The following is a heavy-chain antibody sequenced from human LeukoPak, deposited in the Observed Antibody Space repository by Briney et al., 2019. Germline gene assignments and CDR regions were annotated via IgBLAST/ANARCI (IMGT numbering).Heavy chain of an antibody. CDR2: ISWDGGST. Sequence: GGSLRLSCAASGFTFDDYAMHWVRQAPGKGLEWVSLISWDGGSTYYADSVKGRFTISRDNSKNSLYLQMNSLRAEDTGLYYCAKEARDGYNSYYFDYWGQGTLVTVSS. CDR1: GFTFDDYA. D-gene: IGHD5-24*01. CDR3: AKEARDGYNSYYFDY. J-gene: IGHJ4*02. V-gene: IGHV3-43D*03.